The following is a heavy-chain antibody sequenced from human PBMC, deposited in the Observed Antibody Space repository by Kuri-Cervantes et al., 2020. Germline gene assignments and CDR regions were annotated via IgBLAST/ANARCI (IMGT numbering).Heavy chain of an antibody. D-gene: IGHD6-13*01. J-gene: IGHJ4*02. Sequence: GGSLRLSCAASGFTFSSYAMHWVRQAPGKGLEWVAVISYDGSNKYYADSVKGRFTISRDNSKNTLYLQMNSLRVVDTAVYYCAPGSSLYPLFRWGQGTLVTVSS. CDR1: GFTFSSYA. V-gene: IGHV3-30*14. CDR2: ISYDGSNK. CDR3: APGSSLYPLFR.